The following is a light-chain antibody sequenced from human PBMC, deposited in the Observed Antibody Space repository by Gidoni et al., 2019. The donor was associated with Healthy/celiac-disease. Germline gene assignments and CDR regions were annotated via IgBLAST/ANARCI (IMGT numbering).Light chain of an antibody. J-gene: IGKJ2*01. CDR1: QGISSY. Sequence: DTQLTQAPSFLSASVGDRVTITCRASQGISSYLAWYQQKPGKAPKLLNYAASTLPGGVPSRFSGSGARKEITLTSSRLQPEDFANYCCQQRNSYHCFGQGTKLEIK. CDR2: AAS. V-gene: IGKV1-9*01. CDR3: QQRNSYHC.